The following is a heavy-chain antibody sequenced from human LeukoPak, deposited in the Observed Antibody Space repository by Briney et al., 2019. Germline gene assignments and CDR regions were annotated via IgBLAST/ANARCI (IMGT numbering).Heavy chain of an antibody. CDR1: GFTFATYA. J-gene: IGHJ4*02. Sequence: GGSLRLSCAASGFTFATYAMSWVRQAPGQGLEWVGRIKSRADGGTTGYAAPVEGRFSISRDDSENTLYLQMNSLQIDDTALYYCLIFPGRWGQGTLVTVSS. CDR3: LIFPGR. D-gene: IGHD3-3*01. CDR2: IKSRADGGTT. V-gene: IGHV3-15*05.